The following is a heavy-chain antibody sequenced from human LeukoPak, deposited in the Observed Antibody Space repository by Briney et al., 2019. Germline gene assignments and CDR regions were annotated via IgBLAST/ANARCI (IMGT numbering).Heavy chain of an antibody. CDR3: ARLPPGGYPFDY. V-gene: IGHV4-59*01. D-gene: IGHD3-22*01. J-gene: IGHJ4*02. CDR1: GGSISSYY. CDR2: IYYIGST. Sequence: SETLSLTCTVSGGSISSYYWSWIRQPPGKGLEWIGYIYYIGSTNYNPSLKSRVTISLDTPKNQFSLQLSSVTAADTAVYYCARLPPGGYPFDYWGQGTLVTVSS.